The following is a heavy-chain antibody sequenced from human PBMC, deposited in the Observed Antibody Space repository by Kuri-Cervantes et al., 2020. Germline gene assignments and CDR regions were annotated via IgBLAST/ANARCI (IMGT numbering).Heavy chain of an antibody. Sequence: APVKVSCKASGGTFSSYAISWVRQAPGQGLEWMGWISAYNGNTNYAQKLQGRITMTTDTSTSTAYMELRSLRSDDTAVYYCARAVATYGDYRRNFDYWGQGTLVTVSS. V-gene: IGHV1-18*01. D-gene: IGHD4-17*01. J-gene: IGHJ4*02. CDR3: ARAVATYGDYRRNFDY. CDR2: ISAYNGNT. CDR1: GGTFSSYA.